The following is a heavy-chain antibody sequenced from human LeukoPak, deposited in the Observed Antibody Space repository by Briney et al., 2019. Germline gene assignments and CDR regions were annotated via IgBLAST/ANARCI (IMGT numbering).Heavy chain of an antibody. V-gene: IGHV4-59*01. CDR3: ARADWFGEYYFDY. D-gene: IGHD3-10*01. Sequence: PSETLSLTCTVSGGSISSYYWSWIRQPPGKGLEWIGYIYYSGSTNYNPSLKSRVTISVDTSKNKFSLKLSSVTAADTAVYYCARADWFGEYYFDYWGQGTLVTVSS. CDR2: IYYSGST. J-gene: IGHJ4*02. CDR1: GGSISSYY.